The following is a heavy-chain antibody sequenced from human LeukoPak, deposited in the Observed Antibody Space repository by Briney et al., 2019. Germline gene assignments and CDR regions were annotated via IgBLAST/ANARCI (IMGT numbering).Heavy chain of an antibody. CDR2: INPNSGGT. CDR1: GYTFTGYY. J-gene: IGHJ4*02. V-gene: IGHV1-2*02. CDR3: AREVGDIVVVPAAYYFDY. Sequence: GASVKVSCKASGYTFTGYYMHWVRQAPGQGLEWMGWINPNSGGTNYAQKFQGRVTMTRDTSISTAYMELSRLRSDDTAVYYWAREVGDIVVVPAAYYFDYWGQGTLVTVSS. D-gene: IGHD2-2*01.